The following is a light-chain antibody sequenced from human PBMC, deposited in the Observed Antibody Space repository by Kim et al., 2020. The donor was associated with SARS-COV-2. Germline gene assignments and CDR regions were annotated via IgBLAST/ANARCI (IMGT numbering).Light chain of an antibody. CDR2: DVR. CDR3: FSYTSSSTYV. CDR1: SSDIGGYEY. J-gene: IGLJ1*01. V-gene: IGLV2-14*03. Sequence: QSALIQPASVSGSPGQSITISCTGTSSDIGGYEYVSWYQQHPGKAPKLIIYDVRDRPSGVSNRFSGSKSGNTASLIISSLQARDEADYYCFSYTSSSTYVFGSATRVTVL.